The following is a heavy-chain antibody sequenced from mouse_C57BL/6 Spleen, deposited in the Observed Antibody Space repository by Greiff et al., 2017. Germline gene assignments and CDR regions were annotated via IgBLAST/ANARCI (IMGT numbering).Heavy chain of an antibody. D-gene: IGHD1-1*02. V-gene: IGHV1-55*01. CDR3: ARWGYGSSLLDY. CDR1: GFTFTSYW. CDR2: ICPGSGST. Sequence: QVQLQQSGAELVKPGASVKMSCTASGFTFTSYWITWVRQRPGQGLEWIGDICPGSGSTDYTEKFKSKATLTVDTSSNTAYMQLSSLTSEDSAVYYGARWGYGSSLLDYWGQGTTLTVSS. J-gene: IGHJ2*01.